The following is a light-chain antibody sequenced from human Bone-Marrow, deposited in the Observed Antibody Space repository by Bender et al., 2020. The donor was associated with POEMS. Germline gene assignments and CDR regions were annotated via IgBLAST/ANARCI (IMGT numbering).Light chain of an antibody. CDR3: CSYTTSSTRL. V-gene: IGLV2-14*03. CDR1: SSDIGRYNY. Sequence: QSALTQPASVSGSPGQSLTISCTGTSSDIGRYNYVSWYQQHPGQAPKLILYDVNNRPSGVSYRFSGSKSGNTAALTISGLQAEDEADYYCCSYTTSSTRLFGGGTKLTVL. J-gene: IGLJ2*01. CDR2: DVN.